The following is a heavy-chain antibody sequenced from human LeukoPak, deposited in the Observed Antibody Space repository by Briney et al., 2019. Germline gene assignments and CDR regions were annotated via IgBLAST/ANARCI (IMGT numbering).Heavy chain of an antibody. CDR2: IFYSGST. Sequence: SETLSLTCTVSSGSISTSNYYWGWVRQPPGKALEWIGNIFYSGSTYYSPSLKSRVTISLDTSRNQFSLKLSSVTAADTAVYYCARDRADSSGFDYWGQGTLVTVSS. D-gene: IGHD3-22*01. CDR1: SGSISTSNYY. J-gene: IGHJ4*02. CDR3: ARDRADSSGFDY. V-gene: IGHV4-39*07.